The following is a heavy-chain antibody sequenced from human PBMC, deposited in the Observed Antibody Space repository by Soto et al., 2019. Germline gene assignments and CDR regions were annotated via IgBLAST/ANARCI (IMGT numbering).Heavy chain of an antibody. J-gene: IGHJ6*02. CDR2: IYYSGST. V-gene: IGHV4-39*01. Sequence: PSETLSLTCTVSGGSISSSSYYWGWIRQPPGKGLEWIGSIYYSGSTYYNPSLKSRVTISVDTSKNQFSLKLSSVTAADTAVYYCATNYAYYYYGMDVWGQGTTVTV. D-gene: IGHD4-4*01. CDR1: GGSISSSSYY. CDR3: ATNYAYYYYGMDV.